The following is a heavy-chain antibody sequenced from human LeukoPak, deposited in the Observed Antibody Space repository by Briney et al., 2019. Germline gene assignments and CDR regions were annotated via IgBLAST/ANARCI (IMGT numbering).Heavy chain of an antibody. V-gene: IGHV4-59*01. CDR2: IYYSGST. CDR3: ARVNSSGFDY. CDR1: GASISGYY. J-gene: IGHJ4*02. Sequence: PSETLSLTCTVSGASISGYYWSWIRQPPGKGLECIGYIYYSGSTNYNPSLKSRVTISVDMPKNQFSLKLSSVTAADTAVYYCARVNSSGFDYWGQGTLVTVSS. D-gene: IGHD6-19*01.